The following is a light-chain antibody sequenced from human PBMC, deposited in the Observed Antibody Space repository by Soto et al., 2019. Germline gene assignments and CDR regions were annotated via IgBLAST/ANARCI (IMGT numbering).Light chain of an antibody. V-gene: IGLV2-14*01. J-gene: IGLJ2*01. CDR1: SSDIGGYNY. Sequence: QSALTQPASVSGSPGQSITFSCTGTSSDIGGYNYVSWYQQHPGKAPKLLIYGVSNRPSGVSDRFSGSKSGNTASLTISGLQAEDEADYYCNSYRSSVIPVVFGGGTKLTGL. CDR3: NSYRSSVIPVV. CDR2: GVS.